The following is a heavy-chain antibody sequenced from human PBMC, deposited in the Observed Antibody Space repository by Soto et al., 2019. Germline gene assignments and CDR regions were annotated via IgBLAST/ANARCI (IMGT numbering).Heavy chain of an antibody. CDR2: MYNTGST. CDR1: GGSISSGGYY. D-gene: IGHD3-22*01. V-gene: IGHV4-61*08. J-gene: IGHJ4*02. Sequence: SETLSLTCTVSGGSISSGGYYWSWIRQHPGKGLEWIGYMYNTGSTVYNPPFKSRVTISVDTSKNQFSLKLSSVTAADTAVYYCVRGGADSSGYYYSWGPGTLVTVSS. CDR3: VRGGADSSGYYYS.